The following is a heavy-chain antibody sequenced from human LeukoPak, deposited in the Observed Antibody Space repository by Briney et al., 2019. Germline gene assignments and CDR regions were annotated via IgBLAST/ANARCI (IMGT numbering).Heavy chain of an antibody. V-gene: IGHV4-59*08. CDR1: VGSISSYY. CDR3: ARQGGGFWYFDL. Sequence: SETLSLTCTVSVGSISSYYWSRIRQPPGKGLEWIGYIYYSGSTNYNPSLKSRVTISVDTSKNQFSLKLSSVTAADTAVYYCARQGGGFWYFDLWGRGTLVTVSS. D-gene: IGHD6-25*01. CDR2: IYYSGST. J-gene: IGHJ2*01.